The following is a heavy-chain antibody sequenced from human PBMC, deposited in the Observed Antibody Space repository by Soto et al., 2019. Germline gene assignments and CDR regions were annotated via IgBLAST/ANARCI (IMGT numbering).Heavy chain of an antibody. CDR3: ARVPHYYYMDV. V-gene: IGHV4-59*01. Sequence: QVQLQESGPGLVKPSETLSLTCTVSGGSISSYYWSWIRQPPGKGLEWIGYIYYSGSTNYNLSLKIRVTISVDTPKNQFSLKLSSVTAADPAVYYCARVPHYYYMDVWGKGTTVTVSS. J-gene: IGHJ6*03. CDR1: GGSISSYY. CDR2: IYYSGST.